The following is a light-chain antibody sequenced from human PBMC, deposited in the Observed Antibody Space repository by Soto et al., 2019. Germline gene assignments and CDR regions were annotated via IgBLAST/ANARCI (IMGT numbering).Light chain of an antibody. CDR3: QQSYSTPT. J-gene: IGKJ2*01. CDR1: QTISSY. Sequence: DIQMTQSPSSLSASVGDRVTITCRASQTISSYLNWYQQKPGKAPKLLIYAASSLQSGVPSRFSGSGSGTDFTLTISSVHPEDSATYFCQQSYSTPTFGQGTKLEIK. V-gene: IGKV1-39*01. CDR2: AAS.